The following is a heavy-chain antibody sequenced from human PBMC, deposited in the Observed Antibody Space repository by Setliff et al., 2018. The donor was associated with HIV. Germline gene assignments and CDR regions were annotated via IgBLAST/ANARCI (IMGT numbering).Heavy chain of an antibody. CDR3: TRDLWGDDYYYNNMDV. D-gene: IGHD2-21*02. J-gene: IGHJ6*03. Sequence: PSETLSLTCSVSGASITSHNWSWIRQAAGKGLEWIGRIYTRGNTNYNPSLRSRDTMSVDTSKNQFSLKVTSVTAADTAVYYCTRDLWGDDYYYNNMDVWGKGTTVTVSS. V-gene: IGHV4-4*07. CDR2: IYTRGNT. CDR1: GASITSHN.